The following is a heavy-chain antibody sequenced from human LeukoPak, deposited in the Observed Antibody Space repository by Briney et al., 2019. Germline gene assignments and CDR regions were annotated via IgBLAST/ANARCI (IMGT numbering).Heavy chain of an antibody. D-gene: IGHD1-14*01. CDR2: IKQDGSEK. V-gene: IGHV3-7*01. J-gene: IGHJ3*02. CDR3: AGVRGIQAGLDI. Sequence: GGSLRLSCAASGFSFSTYWMSWVRQAPGKGLEWVANIKQDGSEKYYVDSVKGRFTISRDNAKNSLYLQMNSLRAEDTAVYYCAGVRGIQAGLDIWGQGTMVTVSS. CDR1: GFSFSTYW.